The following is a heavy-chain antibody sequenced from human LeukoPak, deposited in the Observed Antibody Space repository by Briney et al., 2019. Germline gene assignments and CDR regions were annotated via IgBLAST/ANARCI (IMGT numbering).Heavy chain of an antibody. CDR1: GFTFSSYW. Sequence: GGSLRLSCAASGFTFSSYWMHWVRQAPGKGLVWVSRIDRDGSRINYADSVKGRFTISRDNGKNTLFLQMNSLRAEDAAVYYCVRGNDYGGPRYWGQGTLVTVSS. J-gene: IGHJ4*02. CDR3: VRGNDYGGPRY. V-gene: IGHV3-74*01. D-gene: IGHD4-23*01. CDR2: IDRDGSRI.